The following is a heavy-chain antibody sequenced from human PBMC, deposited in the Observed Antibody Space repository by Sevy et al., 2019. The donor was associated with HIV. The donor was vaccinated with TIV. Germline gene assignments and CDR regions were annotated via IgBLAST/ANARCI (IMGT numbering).Heavy chain of an antibody. Sequence: GGSLRLSCAASGSTFSSYTMNWVRQAPGKGLEWVAVIWYDGSNKYYADSVKGRFTISRDNSKNTLYLQMNSLRAEDTAVYYCARDKGYCSSTSCYFIRSYYYYYGMDVWGQGTTVTVSS. CDR3: ARDKGYCSSTSCYFIRSYYYYYGMDV. CDR1: GSTFSSYT. CDR2: IWYDGSNK. V-gene: IGHV3-33*08. D-gene: IGHD2-2*01. J-gene: IGHJ6*02.